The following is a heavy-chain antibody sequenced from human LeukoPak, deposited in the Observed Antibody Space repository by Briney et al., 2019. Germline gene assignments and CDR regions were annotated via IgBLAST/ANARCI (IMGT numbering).Heavy chain of an antibody. J-gene: IGHJ6*02. CDR2: IGSSSSTI. Sequence: GGSLRLSCAASGFTFSSYSMNWVRQAPGKGLEWVSYIGSSSSTIYYADSVKGRFTISRGNAKNSLYLQMNSLRDEDTAVYYCARDTRTKYYYGMDVWGQGTTVTVSS. V-gene: IGHV3-48*02. CDR1: GFTFSSYS. D-gene: IGHD1-14*01. CDR3: ARDTRTKYYYGMDV.